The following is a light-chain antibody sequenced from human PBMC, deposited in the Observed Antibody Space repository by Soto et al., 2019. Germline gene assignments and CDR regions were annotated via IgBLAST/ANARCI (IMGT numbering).Light chain of an antibody. V-gene: IGKV3-11*01. Sequence: EIVLTQSPATLSLSPGERATLSCRASRSVSSYLAWYQQKPGQAPRLLIYDASNRATGIPARFSGSGSGTDFTLTISSLEPEDFAVYYCQQRSNWRSITFGQGTRLEIK. CDR1: RSVSSY. CDR2: DAS. J-gene: IGKJ5*01. CDR3: QQRSNWRSIT.